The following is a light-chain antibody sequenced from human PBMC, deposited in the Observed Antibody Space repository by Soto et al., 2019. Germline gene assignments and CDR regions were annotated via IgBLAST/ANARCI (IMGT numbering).Light chain of an antibody. CDR2: RNN. Sequence: NFMLTQPPSVSESPGKTVTISCTRSSGSIASSYVHWYQQRPGSVPINLIYRNNERHSWVPGRFSGSIDRSANTASLTISGLRTEDEADYYCQSYDRFSPWVFGGGTKLTVL. J-gene: IGLJ2*01. V-gene: IGLV6-57*04. CDR1: SGSIASSY. CDR3: QSYDRFSPWV.